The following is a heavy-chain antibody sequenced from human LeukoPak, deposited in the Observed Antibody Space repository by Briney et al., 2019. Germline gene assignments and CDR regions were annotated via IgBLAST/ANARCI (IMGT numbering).Heavy chain of an antibody. CDR2: MNPNSGNT. V-gene: IGHV1-8*01. D-gene: IGHD3-10*01. J-gene: IGHJ4*02. Sequence: ASVKVSCKASGYTFTSYDINWVRQATGQGLEWMGWMNPNSGNTGYAQKFQGRVTMTRNTSISTAYVELSSLRSEDTAVYYCASSYGSGSYYNVGYWGQGTLVTVSS. CDR1: GYTFTSYD. CDR3: ASSYGSGSYYNVGY.